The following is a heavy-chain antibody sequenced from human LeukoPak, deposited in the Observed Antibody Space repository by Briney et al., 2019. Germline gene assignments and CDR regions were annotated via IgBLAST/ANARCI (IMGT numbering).Heavy chain of an antibody. CDR2: ISSSSSFK. CDR3: ARVLEVLPAASFDY. CDR1: GFTFSTYS. J-gene: IGHJ4*02. Sequence: GGSLRLSCAASGFTFSTYSMNWVRQAPGKGLEWVSSISSSSSFKYYADSVKGRFTISRDNAKNSLYLQMNSLRAEDTAVYYCARVLEVLPAASFDYWGQGTLVTVSS. D-gene: IGHD2-2*01. V-gene: IGHV3-21*01.